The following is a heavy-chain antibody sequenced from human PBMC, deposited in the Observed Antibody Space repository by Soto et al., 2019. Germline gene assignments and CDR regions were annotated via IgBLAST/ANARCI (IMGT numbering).Heavy chain of an antibody. CDR2: IWYDGSNK. CDR3: AGGGESLAQYALDV. CDR1: GFTFSGHA. V-gene: IGHV3-33*01. D-gene: IGHD3-10*01. J-gene: IGHJ6*02. Sequence: QVQVVESGGGVVQPGRSLRLSCTASGFTFSGHAMHWVRQAPGKGLEWVAQIWYDGSNKYYADSVKGRFTISRDNSKNTLNVRRDRLRVEDTAGYYCAGGGESLAQYALDVWGQGTSVTVSS.